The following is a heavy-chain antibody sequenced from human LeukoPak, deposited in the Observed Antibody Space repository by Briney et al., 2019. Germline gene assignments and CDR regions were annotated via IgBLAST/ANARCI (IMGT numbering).Heavy chain of an antibody. CDR3: ATYTHWVAGDV. V-gene: IGHV3-7*01. CDR1: GFTFSDSW. D-gene: IGHD3-16*01. CDR2: MNQDGSAK. J-gene: IGHJ6*02. Sequence: GGSLRLSCAASGFTFSDSWLSWVRQAPGEGLEWVAKMNQDGSAKGYVDSVKGRFTISRDNARNSLYLQMSSLRPEDTAVYYCATYTHWVAGDVWGQGTTVTVSS.